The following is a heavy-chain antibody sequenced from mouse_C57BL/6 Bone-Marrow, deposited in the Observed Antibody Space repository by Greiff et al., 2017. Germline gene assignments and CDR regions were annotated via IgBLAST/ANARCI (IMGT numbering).Heavy chain of an antibody. V-gene: IGHV1-55*01. CDR1: GYTFTSYW. CDR3: AREGRATVVARGNWYFEV. D-gene: IGHD1-1*01. Sequence: QVQLQQPGAELVKPGASVKMSCKASGYTFTSYWITWVKQRPGQGLEWIGDIYPGSGSTNYNEKFKSKATLTVDTSSSTAYMQLSSLTSEDSAVSYCAREGRATVVARGNWYFEVWGTGTTVTVAS. CDR2: IYPGSGST. J-gene: IGHJ1*03.